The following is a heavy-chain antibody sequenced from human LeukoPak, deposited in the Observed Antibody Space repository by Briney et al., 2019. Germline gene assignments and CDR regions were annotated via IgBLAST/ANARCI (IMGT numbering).Heavy chain of an antibody. CDR3: ARGGQGAVDY. Sequence: VCVSFINNDWIFTIYAPSVKGRFTISRENAKNSVYLQMNRLRAEDTAMYYCARGGQGAVDYWGPGTLVTVSS. D-gene: IGHD3-16*01. V-gene: IGHV3-74*01. J-gene: IGHJ4*02. CDR2: INNDWIFT.